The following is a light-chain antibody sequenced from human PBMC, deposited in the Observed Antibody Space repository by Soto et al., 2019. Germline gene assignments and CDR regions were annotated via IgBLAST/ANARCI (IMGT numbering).Light chain of an antibody. V-gene: IGKV3-15*01. J-gene: IGKJ1*01. CDR2: GAS. Sequence: EIAMTQSPATLAVSAVAGATLSCRASQSVSSNLAWYQQKPGQAPRLLIYGASTRATGIPARFSGSGSGTEFTLTISSLQSEDFAVYYCQQYNNWPQTFGQGTKVDI. CDR3: QQYNNWPQT. CDR1: QSVSSN.